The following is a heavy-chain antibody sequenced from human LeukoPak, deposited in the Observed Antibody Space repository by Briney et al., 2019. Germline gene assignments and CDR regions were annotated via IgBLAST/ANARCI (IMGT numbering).Heavy chain of an antibody. CDR2: INPSGGST. V-gene: IGHV1-46*01. CDR3: ARAYYYDSSGYDHFDY. J-gene: IGHJ4*02. CDR1: GYTFTSFY. Sequence: GASVKVSCKASGYTFTSFYIHWVRQAPGQGLEWMGIINPSGGSTSYAQKFQGRVTMTRDTSTSTVYMELSSLRSEDTAVYYCARAYYYDSSGYDHFDYWAREPWSPSPQ. D-gene: IGHD3-22*01.